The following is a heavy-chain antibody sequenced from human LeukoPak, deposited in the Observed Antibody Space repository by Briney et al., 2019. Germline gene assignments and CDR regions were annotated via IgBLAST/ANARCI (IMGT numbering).Heavy chain of an antibody. CDR2: IKSRIDGRTT. CDR1: GFTFSHAW. D-gene: IGHD2-15*01. J-gene: IGHJ4*02. V-gene: IGHV3-15*01. Sequence: PGGSLRLSCAVSGFTFSHAWMSWVRQAPGKGLEWVGRIKSRIDGRTTDYAAPVKGRFVISRDDSKNTLYLEMNSLKSEDTAVYYCTTIRGFCSGRSCLGYWGQGTLVTVSS. CDR3: TTIRGFCSGRSCLGY.